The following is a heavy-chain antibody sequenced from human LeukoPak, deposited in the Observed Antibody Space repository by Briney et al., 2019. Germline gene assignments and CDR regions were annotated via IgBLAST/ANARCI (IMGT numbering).Heavy chain of an antibody. Sequence: GGSLRLSCAASGFTFSSYAMSWGRQAPGKGLEWVSAISGSGGSTYYADSVKGRFTISRDNSKNTLYLQMNSLRAEDTAVYYCAKGALYYYDSSTLSTLFDYWGQGTLVTVSS. CDR3: AKGALYYYDSSTLSTLFDY. V-gene: IGHV3-23*01. J-gene: IGHJ4*02. D-gene: IGHD3-22*01. CDR1: GFTFSSYA. CDR2: ISGSGGST.